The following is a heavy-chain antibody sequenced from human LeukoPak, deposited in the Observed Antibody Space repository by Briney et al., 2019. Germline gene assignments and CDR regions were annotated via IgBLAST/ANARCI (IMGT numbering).Heavy chain of an antibody. CDR2: INPSGGST. CDR3: ARWSYYDSSGYFVGAFDI. D-gene: IGHD3-22*01. CDR1: GYTFTSYY. Sequence: ASVKVSCKASGYTFTSYYMHWVRQAPGQGLEWMRIINPSGGSTRYAQKFQGRVTVTRDTSTSTLYMEVSSLRSQDTAVYYCARWSYYDSSGYFVGAFDIWGQGTMVTVSS. J-gene: IGHJ3*02. V-gene: IGHV1-46*01.